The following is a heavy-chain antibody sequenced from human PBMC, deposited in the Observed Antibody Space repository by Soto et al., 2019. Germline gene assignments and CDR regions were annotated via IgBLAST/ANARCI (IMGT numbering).Heavy chain of an antibody. D-gene: IGHD1-7*01. V-gene: IGHV3-23*01. CDR2: ISGSGGST. J-gene: IGHJ6*03. CDR3: AKQNYYNYYYMDV. CDR1: GFTFSSYA. Sequence: GGSLGLSCAASGFTFSSYAMSWFRQAPGKGLEWVSAISGSGGSTYYADSVKGRFTISRDNSKNTLYLQMNSLRAEDTAVYYCAKQNYYNYYYMDVWGKGTTVTVSS.